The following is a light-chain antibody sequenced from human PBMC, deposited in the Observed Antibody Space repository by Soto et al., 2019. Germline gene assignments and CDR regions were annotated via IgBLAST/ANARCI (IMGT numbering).Light chain of an antibody. Sequence: DIQMTQSPSTLSASVGDRVTITCRASQSISSWLAWYQQKPGKAPKLLIYKASSLESGVPSRFSGSGSGTEFTLTISSLQPDDCATYYCQQYNSYSPTWTFGQGTKVEIK. CDR1: QSISSW. CDR3: QQYNSYSPTWT. CDR2: KAS. J-gene: IGKJ1*01. V-gene: IGKV1-5*03.